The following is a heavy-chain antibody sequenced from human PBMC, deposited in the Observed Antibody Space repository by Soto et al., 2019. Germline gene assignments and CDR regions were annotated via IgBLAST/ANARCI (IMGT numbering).Heavy chain of an antibody. CDR1: GFTFSSYS. V-gene: IGHV3-21*01. J-gene: IGHJ6*02. Sequence: PGGSLRLSCAASGFTFSSYSMNWVRQAPGKGLEWVSSISSSSSYIYYADSVKGRFTISRDNAKNSLYLQMNSLRAEDTAVYYCARDFSFSGAGTCYYSEALLLYYYGMDVLGQGTTVTVAS. D-gene: IGHD1-26*01. CDR3: ARDFSFSGAGTCYYSEALLLYYYGMDV. CDR2: ISSSSSYI.